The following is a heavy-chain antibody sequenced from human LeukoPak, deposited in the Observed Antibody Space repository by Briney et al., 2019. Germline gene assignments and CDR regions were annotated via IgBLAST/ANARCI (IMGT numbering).Heavy chain of an antibody. V-gene: IGHV3-48*03. D-gene: IGHD3-10*01. Sequence: PGGSLRLSCAASGFTFSSYEMNWVRQAPGKGLEWVSYISSSGSTIYYADSVKGRFTISRDNAKNSLYLQMNSLRAEDTAVYYCARDSHYYGSGSYYNDMDYWGQGTLVTVSS. CDR3: ARDSHYYGSGSYYNDMDY. J-gene: IGHJ4*02. CDR1: GFTFSSYE. CDR2: ISSSGSTI.